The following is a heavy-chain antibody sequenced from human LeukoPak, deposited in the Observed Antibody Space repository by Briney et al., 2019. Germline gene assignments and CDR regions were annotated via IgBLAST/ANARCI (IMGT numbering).Heavy chain of an antibody. CDR2: INHSGST. D-gene: IGHD2-15*01. J-gene: IGHJ5*02. V-gene: IGHV4-34*01. Sequence: SETLSLTCAVYGGSFSGYYWSWIRQPPGKGLEWIGEINHSGSTNYNPSLKSRVTISVDTSKNQFSLKLSSVTAADTAVYYCARRVVVVAARDSWFDPWGQGTLVTVSS. CDR1: GGSFSGYY. CDR3: ARRVVVVAARDSWFDP.